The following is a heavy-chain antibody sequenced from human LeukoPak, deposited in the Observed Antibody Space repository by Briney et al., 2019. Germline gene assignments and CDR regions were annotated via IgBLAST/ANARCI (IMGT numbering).Heavy chain of an antibody. V-gene: IGHV4-4*07. J-gene: IGHJ3*02. CDR1: GGSISSYY. CDR2: IYTSGST. Sequence: PSETLSLNCTVSGGSISSYYWSWIRQPAGKGLEWIGRIYTSGSTNYNPSLKSRVTMSVDTSKNQFSLKLSSVTAADTAVYYCAREQTYYDFWSGHLPFDIWGQGTMVTVSS. D-gene: IGHD3-3*01. CDR3: AREQTYYDFWSGHLPFDI.